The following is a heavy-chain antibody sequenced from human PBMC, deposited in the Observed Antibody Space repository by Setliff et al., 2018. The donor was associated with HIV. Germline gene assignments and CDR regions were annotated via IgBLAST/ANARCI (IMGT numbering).Heavy chain of an antibody. Sequence: ASVKVSCKASGYTFTSYTMNWVRQAPGQGLEWMGWINTKTGNPTYAQGFTGRFVFSLDTSVSTAYLQISSLKADDTAVYYCARATIAAAGNYYYYYMDVWGKGTTVTV. CDR3: ARATIAAAGNYYYYYMDV. D-gene: IGHD6-13*01. CDR2: INTKTGNP. CDR1: GYTFTSYT. J-gene: IGHJ6*03. V-gene: IGHV7-4-1*02.